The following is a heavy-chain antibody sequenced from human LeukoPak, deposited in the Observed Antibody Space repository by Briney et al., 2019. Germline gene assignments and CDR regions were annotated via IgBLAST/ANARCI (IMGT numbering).Heavy chain of an antibody. CDR1: GFTFSSYW. CDR2: IASDGSST. V-gene: IGHV3-74*01. CDR3: VRESYYSDSSGQNAVGGFDY. D-gene: IGHD3-22*01. Sequence: GGSLRLSCAASGFTFSSYWMNWVRQAPGKGLVWVSRIASDGSSTTYADSVKGRFTISRDNYTMYLQMNSLGVEDTALYYCVRESYYSDSSGQNAVGGFDYWGQGTLLTVSS. J-gene: IGHJ4*02.